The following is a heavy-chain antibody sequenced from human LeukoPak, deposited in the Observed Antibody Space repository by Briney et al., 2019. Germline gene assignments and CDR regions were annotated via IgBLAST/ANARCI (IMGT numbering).Heavy chain of an antibody. Sequence: ASVKVSCKASGYTFTSYDINWVRQATGQGLEWMGWMNPNSGNTGYAQKFQGRVTMTRNTSISTAYMELSSLRSEDTAVYYCARGGSIWPTNWFDPWGQGTLVTVSS. CDR1: GYTFTSYD. CDR2: MNPNSGNT. J-gene: IGHJ5*02. CDR3: ARGGSIWPTNWFDP. V-gene: IGHV1-8*01. D-gene: IGHD6-13*01.